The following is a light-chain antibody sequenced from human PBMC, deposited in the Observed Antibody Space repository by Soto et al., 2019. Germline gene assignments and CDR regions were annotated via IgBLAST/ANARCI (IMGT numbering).Light chain of an antibody. CDR3: AAWDDSLNGVV. J-gene: IGLJ2*01. CDR1: SSNIGSNP. CDR2: DEN. V-gene: IGLV1-44*01. Sequence: QAVVTQPPSASGTPGQRVTISCSGSSSNIGSNPVNWYQQLPGTAPKLLIYDENQWPSGVPDRFSGSKSGTSASLAISGLQSEDEADYYCAAWDDSLNGVVFGGGTKLTVL.